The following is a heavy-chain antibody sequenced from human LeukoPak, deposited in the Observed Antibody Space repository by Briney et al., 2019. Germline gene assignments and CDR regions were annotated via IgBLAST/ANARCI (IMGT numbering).Heavy chain of an antibody. CDR2: INYSGTT. V-gene: IGHV4-39*01. CDR1: GGSISGSSYH. J-gene: IGHJ4*02. Sequence: SETLSLTCTVSGGSISGSSYHWGWIRQSPGKGLEWIGSINYSGTTYYNPSLKSRVTIAVGTSRNQFSLKVSSVTGADSAVSSCATTYSYTSGGYDYWGQGTLVTVSS. D-gene: IGHD5-18*01. CDR3: ATTYSYTSGGYDY.